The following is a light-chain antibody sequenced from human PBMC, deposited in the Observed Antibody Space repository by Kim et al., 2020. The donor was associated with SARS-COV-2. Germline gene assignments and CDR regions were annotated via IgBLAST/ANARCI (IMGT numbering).Light chain of an antibody. J-gene: IGKJ5*01. Sequence: ASVGDRVTITCRASQSISSWLAWYQQKPGKAPKRLIYKASSLESGVPSRFSGSGSGTEFTLTISSLQPDDFATYYCQQYNSYSITFGQGTRLEIK. CDR2: KAS. CDR1: QSISSW. V-gene: IGKV1-5*03. CDR3: QQYNSYSIT.